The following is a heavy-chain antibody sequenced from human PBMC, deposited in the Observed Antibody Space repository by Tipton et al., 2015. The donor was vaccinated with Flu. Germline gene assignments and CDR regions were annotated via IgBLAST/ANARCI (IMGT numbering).Heavy chain of an antibody. D-gene: IGHD2-15*01. J-gene: IGHJ6*02. V-gene: IGHV4-34*01. CDR1: GGSFSGYY. CDR3: ARGRAPTTRYYYYYYGMDV. Sequence: LRLSCAVYGGSFSGYYWSWIRQPPGKGLEWIGEINHSGSTNYNPSLKRRVTISVDTSKNQFPLKLSSVTAADTAVYYCARGRAPTTRYYYYYYGMDVGGQGTTVTVSS. CDR2: INHSGST.